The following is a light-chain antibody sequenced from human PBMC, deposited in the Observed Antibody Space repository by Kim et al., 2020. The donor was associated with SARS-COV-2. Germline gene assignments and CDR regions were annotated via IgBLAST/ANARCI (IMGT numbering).Light chain of an antibody. J-gene: IGKJ1*01. Sequence: PGVRATLSSRASQSVSRNYLAWYQQKPGQAPRLLIYGASSRATGIPDRFSGSGSGTDFTLTITRLEPEDFAVYYCQQYSSSPATFGQGTKVDIK. CDR2: GAS. CDR1: QSVSRNY. CDR3: QQYSSSPAT. V-gene: IGKV3-20*01.